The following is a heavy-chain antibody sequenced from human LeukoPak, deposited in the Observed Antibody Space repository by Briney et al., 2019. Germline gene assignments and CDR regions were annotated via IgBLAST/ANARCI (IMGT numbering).Heavy chain of an antibody. Sequence: ASVKVSCKVSGYTLTELSMHWVRQAPGKGLEWMGGFDPEDGETIYAQKFQGRVTMTEDTSTDTAYMELSRLRSDDTAVYYCARDRTITGTLPDFDYWGQGTLVTVSS. CDR3: ARDRTITGTLPDFDY. J-gene: IGHJ4*02. V-gene: IGHV1-24*01. D-gene: IGHD1-7*01. CDR2: FDPEDGET. CDR1: GYTLTELS.